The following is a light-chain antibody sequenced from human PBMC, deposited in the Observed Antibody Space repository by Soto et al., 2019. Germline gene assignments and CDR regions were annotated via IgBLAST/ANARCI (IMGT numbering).Light chain of an antibody. CDR2: DAS. CDR3: QQRSNWLT. V-gene: IGKV3-11*01. CDR1: QSVSSY. Sequence: EIVLTQSPATLSLSPGERATLSCRASQSVSSYLAWYQQKPGQAPRLLIYDASNLDTGIPARFSCSGSGTDFTLSISSLEPEDFAVYYCQQRSNWLTFGGGTKVEIK. J-gene: IGKJ4*01.